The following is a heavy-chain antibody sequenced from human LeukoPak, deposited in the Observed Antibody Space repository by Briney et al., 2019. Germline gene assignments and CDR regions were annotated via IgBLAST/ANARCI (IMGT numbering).Heavy chain of an antibody. V-gene: IGHV4-61*02. J-gene: IGHJ4*02. CDR3: AREFDH. Sequence: SQTLCLTCTVSGASITSGEYHWSWIRQPAGKGLEWIGRIYTSGSTNYNPSLRSRVTISVDTSKNQFSLKLSSVTAADTAIYYCAREFDHWGLGTLVTVSS. CDR1: GASITSGEYH. CDR2: IYTSGST.